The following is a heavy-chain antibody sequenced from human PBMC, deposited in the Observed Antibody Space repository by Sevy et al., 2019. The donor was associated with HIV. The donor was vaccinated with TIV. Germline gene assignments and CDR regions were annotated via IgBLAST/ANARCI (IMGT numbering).Heavy chain of an antibody. CDR1: GFTFSDYY. D-gene: IGHD4-17*01. J-gene: IGHJ6*02. Sequence: GGSLRLSCTASGFTFSDYYMSWLRQAPGKGLEWLSYISGSDGTIYYADSVKGRFTISRDNAKNSLYLQMNSLRAEDTAMYYCASDHVKDGDLGDYYYFATDLWGQGTTVTVSS. CDR2: ISGSDGTI. V-gene: IGHV3-11*01. CDR3: ASDHVKDGDLGDYYYFATDL.